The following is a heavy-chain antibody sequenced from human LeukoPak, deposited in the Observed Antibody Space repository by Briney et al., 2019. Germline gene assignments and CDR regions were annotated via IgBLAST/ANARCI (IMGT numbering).Heavy chain of an antibody. J-gene: IGHJ4*02. CDR1: GYSFTNFW. V-gene: IGHV5-51*01. Sequence: GESLKISCEASGYSFTNFWVAWVRQMPGKGLEWMGSIYPGDSDTRYSPSFQGQVTISADKSISTAYLQWSSLKASDTAMYYRARGFATGGFDYWGQGTLVTVSS. CDR3: ARGFATGGFDY. D-gene: IGHD1-14*01. CDR2: IYPGDSDT.